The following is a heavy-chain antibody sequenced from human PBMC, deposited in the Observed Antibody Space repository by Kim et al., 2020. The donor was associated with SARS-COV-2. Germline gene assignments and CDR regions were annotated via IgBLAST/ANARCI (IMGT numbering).Heavy chain of an antibody. D-gene: IGHD3-22*01. CDR3: ARDQTTYYYDSSGYKGSMG. CDR1: GGTFSSYA. Sequence: SVKVSCKASGGTFSSYAISWVRQAPGQGLEWMGRIIPILGIANYAQKFQGRVTITADKSTSTAYMELSSLRSEDTAVYYCARDQTTYYYDSSGYKGSMGWGQGTLVTVSS. J-gene: IGHJ4*02. CDR2: IIPILGIA. V-gene: IGHV1-69*04.